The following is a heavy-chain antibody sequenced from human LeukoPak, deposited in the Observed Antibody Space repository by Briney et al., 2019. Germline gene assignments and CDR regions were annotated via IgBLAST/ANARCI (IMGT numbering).Heavy chain of an antibody. CDR1: GYTFTGYY. D-gene: IGHD1-26*01. Sequence: GASVKVSCKASGYTFTGYYIHWVRQAPGQGLEWMGWINPNSGGTNYGQNFQGRVIMTRDTSISTAYMELSSLRSDDTADYYCARGDGSYLLWGQGTLVTVSS. CDR2: INPNSGGT. J-gene: IGHJ4*02. V-gene: IGHV1-2*02. CDR3: ARGDGSYLL.